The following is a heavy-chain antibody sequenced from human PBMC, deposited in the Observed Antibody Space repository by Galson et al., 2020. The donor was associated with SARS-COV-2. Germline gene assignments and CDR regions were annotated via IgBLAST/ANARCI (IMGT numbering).Heavy chain of an antibody. J-gene: IGHJ4*02. CDR3: ARARGTASGPPHGY. Sequence: TGGSLRLSCAASGFTFSNYGLNWVRQAPGRGLEWVAVISFDGSHKSYADSVKGRFILSRDNSKNTLYLQMNSLRAEDTAIYYCARARGTASGPPHGYWGQGTLVIVSS. D-gene: IGHD3-10*01. CDR1: GFTFSNYG. V-gene: IGHV3-30-3*01. CDR2: ISFDGSHK.